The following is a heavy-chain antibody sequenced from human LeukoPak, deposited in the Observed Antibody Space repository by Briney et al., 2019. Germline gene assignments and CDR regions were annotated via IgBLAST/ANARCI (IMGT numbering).Heavy chain of an antibody. V-gene: IGHV4-59*01. D-gene: IGHD5-12*01. Sequence: SETLSLTCTVSGASITSYYWNWIRQPPGKGLEWIGYIYHSGSTNYNPSLKSRVTISVDTSKNQFSLKLSSVTAADTAAYYCARSGVARHYMDVWGKGTTVTVSS. J-gene: IGHJ6*03. CDR3: ARSGVARHYMDV. CDR2: IYHSGST. CDR1: GASITSYY.